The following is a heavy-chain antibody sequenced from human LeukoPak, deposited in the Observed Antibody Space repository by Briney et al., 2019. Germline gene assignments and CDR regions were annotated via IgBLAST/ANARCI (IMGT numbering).Heavy chain of an antibody. CDR3: ARVAGSYYFDY. CDR1: GYTFTSYD. V-gene: IGHV1-8*01. J-gene: IGHJ4*02. Sequence: ASVTVSCKASGYTFTSYDINWVRQATGQGLEWMGLMNPNSGNTGYARKFQGRVTMTRNTSISTAYMELSSLRSEDTAVYYCARVAGSYYFDYWGQGTLVTVSS. D-gene: IGHD1-26*01. CDR2: MNPNSGNT.